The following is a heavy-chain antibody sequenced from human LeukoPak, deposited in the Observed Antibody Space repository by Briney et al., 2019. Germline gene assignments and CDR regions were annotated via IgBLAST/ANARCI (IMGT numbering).Heavy chain of an antibody. CDR2: IGYSSYI. V-gene: IGHV3-21*01. CDR1: GFTFSSYS. CDR3: ARGATVITPPLDY. D-gene: IGHD4-17*01. Sequence: KSGGSLRLSCAASGFTFSSYSMNWVRKAPGKGLEWVSSIGYSSYIYYADSVKGRFTISRDNAKSSLYLQLNSLRAEDTAVYYCARGATVITPPLDYWGQGTLVTVSS. J-gene: IGHJ4*02.